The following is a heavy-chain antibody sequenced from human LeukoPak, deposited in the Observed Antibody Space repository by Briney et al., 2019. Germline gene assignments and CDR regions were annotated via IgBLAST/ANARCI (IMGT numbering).Heavy chain of an antibody. Sequence: PGRSLRLSCAASGFTFSSYGMHWVRQAPGKGLEWVAVIWYDGSNKYYADSVKGRFTISRDNAKNSLYLQMNSLRAEDTAVYYCASIPQKVNDYWGQGTLVTVSS. CDR2: IWYDGSNK. D-gene: IGHD2-21*01. CDR1: GFTFSSYG. CDR3: ASIPQKVNDY. J-gene: IGHJ4*02. V-gene: IGHV3-33*03.